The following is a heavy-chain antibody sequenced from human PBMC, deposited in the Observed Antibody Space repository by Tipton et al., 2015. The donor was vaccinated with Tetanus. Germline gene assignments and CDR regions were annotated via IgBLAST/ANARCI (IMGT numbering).Heavy chain of an antibody. CDR1: GGSISSGDYS. J-gene: IGHJ4*02. CDR3: ARHLTYTYTSRYFDY. CDR2: IYDSGST. D-gene: IGHD5-18*01. Sequence: TLSLTCAVSGGSISSGDYSWNWIRQPPGKGLEWIGYIYDSGSTYYNPSLKSRVTMSVDTSRNQFSLNLTSVTDADTAVYYCARHLTYTYTSRYFDYWGLGTLVTVSS. V-gene: IGHV4-30-2*03.